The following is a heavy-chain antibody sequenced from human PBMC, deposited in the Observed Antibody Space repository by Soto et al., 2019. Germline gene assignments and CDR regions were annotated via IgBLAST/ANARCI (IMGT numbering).Heavy chain of an antibody. V-gene: IGHV1-69*12. CDR2: IIPIFGTA. CDR1: GGTFSSYA. D-gene: IGHD7-27*01. CDR3: ARDGDSHVGLQGFDP. Sequence: QVQLVQSGAEVKKPGSSVKVSCKASGGTFSSYAISWVRQAPGQGLEWMGGIIPIFGTANYAQKFQGRVTIPAEEATSTAYRVLSTVRSADTAVYYCARDGDSHVGLQGFDPWGQGTLVTVSS. J-gene: IGHJ5*02.